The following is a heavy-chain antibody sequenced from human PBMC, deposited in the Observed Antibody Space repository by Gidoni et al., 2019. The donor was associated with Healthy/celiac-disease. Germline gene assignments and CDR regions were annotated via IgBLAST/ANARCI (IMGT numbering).Heavy chain of an antibody. CDR1: GFTFSSYA. CDR2: ISYDGSNK. D-gene: IGHD1-26*01. Sequence: PASGFTFSSYALHWVRQAPGKGREWVAVISYDGSNKYYADSVKGRFTISRDNSKNTLYLQMNSLRAEDTAVYYCARDRGAVPLDYWGQGTLVTVSS. CDR3: ARDRGAVPLDY. J-gene: IGHJ4*02. V-gene: IGHV3-30-3*01.